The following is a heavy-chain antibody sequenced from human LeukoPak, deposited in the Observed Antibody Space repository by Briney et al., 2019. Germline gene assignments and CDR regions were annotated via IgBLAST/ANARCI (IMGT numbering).Heavy chain of an antibody. CDR1: GGSLSSYY. J-gene: IGHJ4*02. Sequence: SETLSLTCTVSGGSLSSYYWSWIRQPPGKGLEWIGYIYYSGSTNYNPSLKSRVTISVDTSKNQFSLMLSSVTAADAAVYYCARTGGQQLADFDYWGQGTLVTVSS. D-gene: IGHD6-6*01. V-gene: IGHV4-59*01. CDR3: ARTGGQQLADFDY. CDR2: IYYSGST.